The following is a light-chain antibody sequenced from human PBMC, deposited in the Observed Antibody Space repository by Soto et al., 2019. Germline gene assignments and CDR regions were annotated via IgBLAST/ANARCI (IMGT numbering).Light chain of an antibody. CDR1: QSVSSSY. Sequence: EIGLTQSPGTLSLSPGERVTLSCRASQSVSSSYLAWYQQKPGQAPRLLIYGASIRATGIPDRFSGSGSGTDFTLTLNRLEPEDFAVYYCQQYGSSPGTFGQGTKVDIK. J-gene: IGKJ1*01. CDR2: GAS. V-gene: IGKV3-20*01. CDR3: QQYGSSPGT.